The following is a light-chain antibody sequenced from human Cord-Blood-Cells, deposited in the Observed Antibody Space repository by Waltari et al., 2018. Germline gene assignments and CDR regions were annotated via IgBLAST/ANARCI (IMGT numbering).Light chain of an antibody. V-gene: IGKV1-33*01. Sequence: DIQMPQSPSSLSASVGDRVTITCQASQDISIYLNWYQQKPGIAPKLLIYDASNLETGVTSRFSGSGSGTDFTFTISSLQPEDIATYYCQQYDNLLFTFGPGTKVDIK. CDR3: QQYDNLLFT. CDR2: DAS. J-gene: IGKJ3*01. CDR1: QDISIY.